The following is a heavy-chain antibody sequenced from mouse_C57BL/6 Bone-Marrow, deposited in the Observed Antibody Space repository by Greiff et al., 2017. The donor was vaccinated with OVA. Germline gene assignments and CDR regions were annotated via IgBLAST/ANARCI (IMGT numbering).Heavy chain of an antibody. CDR3: ARGVVATPYFDY. D-gene: IGHD1-1*01. J-gene: IGHJ2*01. CDR1: GYTFTSYG. V-gene: IGHV1-81*01. CDR2: IYPRSGNT. Sequence: VKLMESGAELARPGASVKLSCKASGYTFTSYGISWVKQRTGQGLEWIGEIYPRSGNTYYNEKFKGKATLTADKSSSTAYMELRSLTSEDSAVYFCARGVVATPYFDYWGQGTTLTVSS.